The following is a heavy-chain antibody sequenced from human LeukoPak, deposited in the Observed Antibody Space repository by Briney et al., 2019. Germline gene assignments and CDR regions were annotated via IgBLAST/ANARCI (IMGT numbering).Heavy chain of an antibody. CDR2: MNPNSGNT. Sequence: RASVKVSCKASGYTFTSHDINWVQQATGQGLEWMGWMNPNSGNTGYAQKLQGRVTMTTDTSTSTAYMELSSLRSEDTAVYYCASHPGRYFDWHIPSTAAGDWFDPWGQGTLVTVSS. V-gene: IGHV1-8*02. J-gene: IGHJ5*02. D-gene: IGHD3-9*01. CDR1: GYTFTSHD. CDR3: ASHPGRYFDWHIPSTAAGDWFDP.